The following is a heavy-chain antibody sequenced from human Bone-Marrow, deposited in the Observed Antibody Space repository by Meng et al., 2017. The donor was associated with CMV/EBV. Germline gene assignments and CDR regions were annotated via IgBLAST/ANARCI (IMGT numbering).Heavy chain of an antibody. V-gene: IGHV1-46*01. CDR3: ARGGVSDREIHYHYPMDV. Sequence: TNYYMHWVRQAPGQGLEWMGIINPSGGSATYAQKFQDRVTTARDTSTNTLYMEVSSLTSEDTAVYYCARGGVSDREIHYHYPMDVWGQGTTVTVSS. J-gene: IGHJ6*02. CDR2: INPSGGSA. CDR1: TNYY. D-gene: IGHD3-10*01.